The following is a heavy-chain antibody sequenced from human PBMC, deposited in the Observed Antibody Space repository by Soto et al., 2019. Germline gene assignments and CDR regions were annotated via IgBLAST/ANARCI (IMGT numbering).Heavy chain of an antibody. CDR3: TTDRTTIIVVVHDF. Sequence: EVQLVESGGGLVKPGGSLRLSCAASGFTFSNARMSWVRQAPGKGLEWVGLIKSKTFGGTTDYAAPVRGRFTISRDDSKNTLYLQMNSLKTEYTAVYYCTTDRTTIIVVVHDFWGQGTLVTVSS. V-gene: IGHV3-15*01. J-gene: IGHJ4*02. D-gene: IGHD3-22*01. CDR1: GFTFSNAR. CDR2: IKSKTFGGTT.